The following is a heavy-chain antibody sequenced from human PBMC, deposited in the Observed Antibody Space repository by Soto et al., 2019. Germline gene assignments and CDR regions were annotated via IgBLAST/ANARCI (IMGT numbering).Heavy chain of an antibody. CDR3: AAPVASVAGASGSYYCYRMDV. CDR1: GGSISSYY. Sequence: SETLSLTCTVSGGSISSYYWSWIRQPAGKGLEWIGRIYTSGSTNYNPSLKSRVTMLGDTSKTQFSLKLSSVTASDTAVYYCAAPVASVAGASGSYYCYRMDVWGQGTTVTVSS. J-gene: IGHJ6*02. D-gene: IGHD6-19*01. V-gene: IGHV4-4*07. CDR2: IYTSGST.